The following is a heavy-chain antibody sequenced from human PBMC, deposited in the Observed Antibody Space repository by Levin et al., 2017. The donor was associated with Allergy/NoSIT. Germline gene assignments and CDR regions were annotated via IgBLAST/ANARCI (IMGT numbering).Heavy chain of an antibody. CDR2: ISWDGGST. J-gene: IGHJ6*02. V-gene: IGHV3-43*01. D-gene: IGHD5-24*01. CDR1: GFTFDDYT. CDR3: AKCRDGYNYRDYYYGMDV. Sequence: GESLKISCAASGFTFDDYTMHWVRQAPGKGLEWVSLISWDGGSTYYADSVKGRFTISRDNSKNSLYLQMNSLRTEDTALYYCAKCRDGYNYRDYYYGMDVWGQGTTVTVSS.